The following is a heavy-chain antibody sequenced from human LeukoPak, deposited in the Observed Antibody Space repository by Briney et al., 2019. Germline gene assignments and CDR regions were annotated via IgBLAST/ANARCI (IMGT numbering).Heavy chain of an antibody. V-gene: IGHV3-21*01. J-gene: IGHJ4*02. CDR3: ARDGGVVVVPAANFDY. Sequence: GGSLRLSCAASGFTFSSYCMNWVRQAPGKGLEWVSSISSSSSYIYYADSVKGRFTISRDNAKNSLYLQMNSLRAEDTAVYYCARDGGVVVVPAANFDYWGQGTLVTVSS. CDR1: GFTFSSYC. CDR2: ISSSSSYI. D-gene: IGHD2-2*01.